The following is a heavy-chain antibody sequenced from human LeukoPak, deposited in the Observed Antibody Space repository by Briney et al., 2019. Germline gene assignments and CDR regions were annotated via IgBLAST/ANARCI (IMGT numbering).Heavy chain of an antibody. V-gene: IGHV3-66*01. CDR2: IYSGGST. J-gene: IGHJ6*02. CDR3: ARDGRGYCSGGSCYPYYYYGMDV. D-gene: IGHD2-15*01. Sequence: PGGSLGLSCAASGFTVSSNYMSWVRQAPGKGLEWVSVIYSGGSTYYADSVKGRFTISRDNSKNTLYLQMNSLRAEDTAVYYCARDGRGYCSGGSCYPYYYYGMDVWGQGTTVTVSS. CDR1: GFTVSSNY.